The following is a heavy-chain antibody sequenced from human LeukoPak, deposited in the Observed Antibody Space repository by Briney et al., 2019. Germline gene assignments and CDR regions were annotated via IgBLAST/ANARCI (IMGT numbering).Heavy chain of an antibody. J-gene: IGHJ4*02. CDR3: AKDRGGFINVRAWFGPAQGGNFDY. CDR1: CIIISYYI. D-gene: IGHD3-10*01. V-gene: IGHV3-23*01. Sequence: AGVLRPSCAAACIIISYYIHRVVRHAAQKVLGLGSGITGSGGRTYYAESVKGRFTISRDNSKNTLYLQMNSLRAEDTAVYYCAKDRGGFINVRAWFGPAQGGNFDYWGQGTLVTVSS. CDR2: ITGSGGRT.